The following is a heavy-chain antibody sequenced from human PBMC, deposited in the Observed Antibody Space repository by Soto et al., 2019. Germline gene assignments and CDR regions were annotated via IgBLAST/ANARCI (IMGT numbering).Heavy chain of an antibody. CDR3: TKAPLRDRGNYFDY. V-gene: IGHV4-61*01. CDR1: GASVTTGIYH. D-gene: IGHD3-10*01. CDR2: IFDSGSA. Sequence: PSETLSLTCIVSGASVTTGIYHWNWIRQPPGKGLEWLGYIFDSGSANYNPSLKSRVTMSVDNSKNTVYLQMNSLRDEDTAVYYCTKAPLRDRGNYFDYWGQGTLVTVSS. J-gene: IGHJ4*02.